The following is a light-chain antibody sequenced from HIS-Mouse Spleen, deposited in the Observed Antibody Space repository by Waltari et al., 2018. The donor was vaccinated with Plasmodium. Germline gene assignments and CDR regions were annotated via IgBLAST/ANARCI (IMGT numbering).Light chain of an antibody. CDR1: QSISSY. CDR2: AAS. CDR3: QQSYSTPLT. Sequence: IQMTHSPSSLSASVADRVTLTCRASQSISSYLNWYQQKPGKAPKLLIYAASSLQSGVPSRFSGSGSGTDFTLTISSLQPEDFATYYCQQSYSTPLTFGGGTKVEIK. J-gene: IGKJ4*01. V-gene: IGKV1-39*01.